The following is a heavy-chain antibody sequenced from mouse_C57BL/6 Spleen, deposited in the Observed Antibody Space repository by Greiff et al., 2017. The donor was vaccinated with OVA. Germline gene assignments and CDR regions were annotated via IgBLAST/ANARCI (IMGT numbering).Heavy chain of an antibody. J-gene: IGHJ3*01. CDR3: ARDYGYVWFAY. D-gene: IGHD2-2*01. V-gene: IGHV14-2*01. CDR2: IDPEDGET. CDR1: GFNIKDYY. Sequence: EVQLQQSGAELVKPGASVKLSCTASGFNIKDYYMHWVKQRTEQGLEWIGRIDPEDGETKYAPKFPGKATITADTSSNTAYLQLSSLTSEDTAVYYCARDYGYVWFAYWGQGTLVTVSA.